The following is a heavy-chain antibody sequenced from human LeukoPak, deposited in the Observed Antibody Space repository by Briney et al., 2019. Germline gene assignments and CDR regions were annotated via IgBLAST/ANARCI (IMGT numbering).Heavy chain of an antibody. CDR2: IYYSGST. V-gene: IGHV4-59*01. Sequence: SETLSLTCTVSGGSISSYYWSWIRQPPGKGLEWIGYIYYSGSTNYNPSLKSRVTISVDTSKNQFSLKLSSVTAADTAVYYCAKSPYYYDSSGYAHYYYYYGMDVWGQGTTVTASS. J-gene: IGHJ6*02. CDR1: GGSISSYY. CDR3: AKSPYYYDSSGYAHYYYYYGMDV. D-gene: IGHD3-22*01.